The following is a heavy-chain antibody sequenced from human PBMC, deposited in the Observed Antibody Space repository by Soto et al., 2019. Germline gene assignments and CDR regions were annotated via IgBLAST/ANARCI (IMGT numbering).Heavy chain of an antibody. D-gene: IGHD2-21*02. Sequence: QVQLQQWGAGLLKPSETLSLTCAVYGGSFSGYYWSWIRQPPGKGLEWIGEINHSGSTNYNPSLKSRVTISVDTSENQFSLKLSSVTAADTAVYYCARSLNAVTDSFDYWGQGTLVTVSS. V-gene: IGHV4-34*01. CDR2: INHSGST. J-gene: IGHJ4*02. CDR3: ARSLNAVTDSFDY. CDR1: GGSFSGYY.